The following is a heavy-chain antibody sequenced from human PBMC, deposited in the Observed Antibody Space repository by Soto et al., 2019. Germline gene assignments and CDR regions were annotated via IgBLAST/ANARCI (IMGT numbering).Heavy chain of an antibody. J-gene: IGHJ4*02. V-gene: IGHV1-69*13. D-gene: IGHD3-22*01. CDR3: ARDYYDSSGYYILAPFDY. Sequence: SVKVSCKASGGTFSIYAISWVVQSPLQWLEWMGGIIPIFGTADYAQKFQGRVTITADESTSTAYMELSSLRSEDTAVYYCARDYYDSSGYYILAPFDYWGQGTLVTVSS. CDR1: GGTFSIYA. CDR2: IIPIFGTA.